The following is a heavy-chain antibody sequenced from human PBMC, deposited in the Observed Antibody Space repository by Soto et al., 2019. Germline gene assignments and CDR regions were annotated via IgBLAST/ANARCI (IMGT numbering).Heavy chain of an antibody. CDR2: IIPILGIA. D-gene: IGHD2-2*01. CDR3: AICSSTSCSESNFDY. Sequence: WASVKVSCKASGGTFSSYTISWVRHAPGQGLEWMGRIIPILGIANYAQKLQGRVTMTTDTSTSTAYMELSSLRSEDTAVYYCAICSSTSCSESNFDYWGQGTLVTVYS. J-gene: IGHJ4*02. V-gene: IGHV1-69*02. CDR1: GGTFSSYT.